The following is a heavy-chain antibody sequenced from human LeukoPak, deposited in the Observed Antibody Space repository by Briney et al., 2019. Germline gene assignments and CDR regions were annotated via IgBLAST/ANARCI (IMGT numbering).Heavy chain of an antibody. Sequence: AGSLSLACAASAFTLSSYEMNWVRPAPGEGLEWVSYISSSGSTIYYADAVKRRFTISRDNAKKSLYLQMNSLRAEDTAVYYCARDREHRDYFDYWGQGTLVTVSS. CDR1: AFTLSSYE. CDR3: ARDREHRDYFDY. V-gene: IGHV3-48*03. CDR2: ISSSGSTI. J-gene: IGHJ4*02.